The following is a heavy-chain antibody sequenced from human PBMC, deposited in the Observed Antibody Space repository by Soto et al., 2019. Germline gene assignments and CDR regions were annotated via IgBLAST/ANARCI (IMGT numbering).Heavy chain of an antibody. V-gene: IGHV3-30*18. J-gene: IGHJ3*02. CDR3: AKDRGTLTVSLEI. CDR1: GFTFSNSG. CDR2: ISYDANNK. D-gene: IGHD3-22*01. Sequence: QVQLVESGGGVVQPGGSLTLSCAASGFTFSNSGMHWVRQAPGKGLEWLTVISYDANNKFYADSVKGRFTVSRDNSRNTLYLQMHSLKTDDTSVYYCAKDRGTLTVSLEIWGQGTMVTVSS.